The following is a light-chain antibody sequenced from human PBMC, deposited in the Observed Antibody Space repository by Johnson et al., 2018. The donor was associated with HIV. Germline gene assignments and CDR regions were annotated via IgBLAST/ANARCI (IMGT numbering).Light chain of an antibody. Sequence: QSVLTQPPSVSAAPGQKVTISCSGSSSNIGNSYVSWYQQLPGTAPKLLIYDNNKRPSGIPDRFSGSKSGTSATLGITGLQTGDEADYYCGTWDSSLSGFYGFVAVTKVAAL. CDR3: GTWDSSLSGFYG. CDR1: SSNIGNSY. V-gene: IGLV1-51*01. CDR2: DNN. J-gene: IGLJ1*01.